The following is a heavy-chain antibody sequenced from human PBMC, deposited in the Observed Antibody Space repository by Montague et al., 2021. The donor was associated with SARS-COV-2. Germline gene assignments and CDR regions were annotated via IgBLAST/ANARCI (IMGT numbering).Heavy chain of an antibody. Sequence: SETLSLTCTVSGGSITDINYYWGWIRQPPGKGLEWIGEINHNGSTNYNPSLKSRVTISVNTSKNQFSLKLSSVTAADTAVYYCARANGYYFDYWGQGTLVTVSS. CDR3: ARANGYYFDY. J-gene: IGHJ4*02. CDR2: INHNGST. CDR1: GGSITDINYY. V-gene: IGHV4-39*07. D-gene: IGHD2-8*01.